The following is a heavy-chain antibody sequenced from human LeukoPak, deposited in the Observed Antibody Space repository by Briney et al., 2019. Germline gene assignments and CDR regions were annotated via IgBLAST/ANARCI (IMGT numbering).Heavy chain of an antibody. D-gene: IGHD3-22*01. V-gene: IGHV3-11*05. J-gene: IGHJ4*02. Sequence: GGSLRLSCAASGFTFSDYYMSWIRQAPGKGLEWVSYISSSSSYTKYADSVKGRFTISRDNAKKSLYLQMNSLRAEDTAVYYCARARGDSRGYIPYYFDYWGRGTLVTVSS. CDR2: ISSSSSYT. CDR1: GFTFSDYY. CDR3: ARARGDSRGYIPYYFDY.